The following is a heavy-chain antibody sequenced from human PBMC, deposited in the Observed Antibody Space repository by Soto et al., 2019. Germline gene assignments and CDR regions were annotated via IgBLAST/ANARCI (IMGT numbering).Heavy chain of an antibody. D-gene: IGHD6-13*01. CDR1: GCTFKNYA. J-gene: IGHJ4*02. CDR2: ISGSGSST. V-gene: IGHV3-23*01. Sequence: LIRSCAASGCTFKNYAMSWVRQAPGKGLEWVSSISGSGSSTYYADSVKGRFTISRDNSKNTLYLQLNTLRAEDTAVYYCAKDQPGVAARFDYWGQGTLVTVSS. CDR3: AKDQPGVAARFDY.